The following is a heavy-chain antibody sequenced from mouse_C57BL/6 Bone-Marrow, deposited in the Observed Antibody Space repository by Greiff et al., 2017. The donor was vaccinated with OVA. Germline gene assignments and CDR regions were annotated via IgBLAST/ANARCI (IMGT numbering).Heavy chain of an antibody. V-gene: IGHV14-4*01. CDR2: IDPENGDT. Sequence: VQLQQSGAELVRPGASVKLSCTASGFNIKDDYMHWVKQRPEQGLEWIGWIDPENGDTEYASKFQGKATITAYTSSNTAYLQLSSLSSEYTAVYYCTLHRFAYWGQGTLVTVSA. J-gene: IGHJ3*01. CDR1: GFNIKDDY. CDR3: TLHRFAY.